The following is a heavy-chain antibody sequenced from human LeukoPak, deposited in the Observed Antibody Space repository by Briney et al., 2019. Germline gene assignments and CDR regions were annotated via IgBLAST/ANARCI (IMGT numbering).Heavy chain of an antibody. V-gene: IGHV3-11*06. Sequence: GGSLRLSCAASGFTFSDYYMSWIRQAPGKGLEWVSSISSSSSYIYYADSVKGRFTISRDNAKNSLYLQMNSLRAEDTAVYYCARDSAAEYYDSSTYNSLFDYWGQGTLVTVSS. CDR3: ARDSAAEYYDSSTYNSLFDY. CDR1: GFTFSDYY. J-gene: IGHJ4*02. CDR2: ISSSSSYI. D-gene: IGHD3-22*01.